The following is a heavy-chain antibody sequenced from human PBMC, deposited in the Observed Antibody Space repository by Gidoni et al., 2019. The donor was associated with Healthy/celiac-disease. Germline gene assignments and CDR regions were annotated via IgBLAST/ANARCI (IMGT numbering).Heavy chain of an antibody. Sequence: EVQLLESGGGLVQPGGSLRLSCAASGFTFSSYPMSWVRQAPGKGLEWVSAISGSGGSTYYADSVKGRFTISRENSKNTLYLQMNSLRAEDTAVYYCAKGAEYYDFWSGYPYGMDVWGQGTTVTVSS. CDR2: ISGSGGST. V-gene: IGHV3-23*01. CDR3: AKGAEYYDFWSGYPYGMDV. CDR1: GFTFSSYP. J-gene: IGHJ6*02. D-gene: IGHD3-3*01.